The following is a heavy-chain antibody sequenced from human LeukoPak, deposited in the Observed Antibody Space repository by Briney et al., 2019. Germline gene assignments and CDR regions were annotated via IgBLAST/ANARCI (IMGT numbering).Heavy chain of an antibody. CDR3: AKGRKDFDTNLGPFDS. CDR1: GGSINKYY. V-gene: IGHV4-59*01. CDR2: VHDSAGT. D-gene: IGHD3-9*01. Sequence: SETLSLTCTVSGGSINKYYWSWIRQSPGKGLEWLGYVHDSAGTIYNPSLKSRVTISVGTSKTQFSLKVTSVTTANTAVYYCAKGRKDFDTNLGPFDSWGQGVLVTVSS. J-gene: IGHJ4*02.